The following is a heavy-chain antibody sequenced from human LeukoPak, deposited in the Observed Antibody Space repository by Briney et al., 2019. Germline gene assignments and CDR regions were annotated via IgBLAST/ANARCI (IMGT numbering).Heavy chain of an antibody. J-gene: IGHJ5*02. CDR1: GGSFSGYY. Sequence: SETLSFTCAVYGGSFSGYYWSWIRQPPGKGLEWIGEINHSGSTNYNPSLKSRVTISVDTSKNQFSLKLSSVTAADTAVYYCARTTKYQFKWAGFDPWGQGTLVTVSS. D-gene: IGHD2-2*01. CDR2: INHSGST. CDR3: ARTTKYQFKWAGFDP. V-gene: IGHV4-34*01.